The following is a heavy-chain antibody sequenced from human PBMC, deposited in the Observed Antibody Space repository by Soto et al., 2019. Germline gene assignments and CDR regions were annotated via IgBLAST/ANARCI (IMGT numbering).Heavy chain of an antibody. D-gene: IGHD2-15*01. J-gene: IGHJ4*02. V-gene: IGHV1-3*01. CDR3: ARDVSVVVVAATPGYFDY. Sequence: GASVKVSCKASGYTFTSYAMHWVRQAPGQRLEWMGWINAGNGNTKYSQKFQGRVTITRDTSASTAYMELSSLRSEDTAVYYCARDVSVVVVAATPGYFDYWGQGTLVTVSS. CDR2: INAGNGNT. CDR1: GYTFTSYA.